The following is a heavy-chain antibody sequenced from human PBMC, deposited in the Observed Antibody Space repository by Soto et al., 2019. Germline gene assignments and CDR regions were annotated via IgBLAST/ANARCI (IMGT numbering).Heavy chain of an antibody. CDR3: AKDNCISTSCYRLYNWFDP. CDR2: ISYDGSNK. J-gene: IGHJ5*02. V-gene: IGHV3-30*18. Sequence: QVELVESGGGVDQPGRSLRLSCAASGFTFSSYGMHWVRQAPGKGLEWVAVISYDGSNKYYADSVRGRFTISRDNSKNTLYLQMNSLRAEDTAVYYCAKDNCISTSCYRLYNWFDPWGQGTLVTVSS. D-gene: IGHD2-2*01. CDR1: GFTFSSYG.